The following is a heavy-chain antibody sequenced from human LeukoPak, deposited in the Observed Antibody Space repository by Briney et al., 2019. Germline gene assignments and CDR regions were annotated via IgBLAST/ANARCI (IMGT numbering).Heavy chain of an antibody. Sequence: ASVTVSCKVSGYTSTAYSMHWVRPAHGQGLEWMGWIKPNSGVKNDEQRFQARVTMTSDMSISTAYMELNSLTSDDTAVYYCTRDFWSERGARQGFDPWGQGTLVIVSS. CDR1: GYTSTAYS. D-gene: IGHD3-3*01. J-gene: IGHJ5*02. CDR2: IKPNSGVK. CDR3: TRDFWSERGARQGFDP. V-gene: IGHV1-2*02.